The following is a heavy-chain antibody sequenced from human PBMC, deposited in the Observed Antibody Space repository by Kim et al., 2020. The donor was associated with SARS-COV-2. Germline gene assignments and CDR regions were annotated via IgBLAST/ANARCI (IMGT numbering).Heavy chain of an antibody. CDR3: AKHDDCSGGSCILFFDY. D-gene: IGHD2-15*01. J-gene: IGHJ4*02. Sequence: GGSLRLSCAASGFTFGGYAMPWVRQGPGKGLEWVSLISCAGGVIYYADSVKGRFTISRDNSKSSLYLQMNSLRTEDTALYYCAKHDDCSGGSCILFFDYWSQGTLATVYS. CDR1: GFTFGGYA. V-gene: IGHV3-43*02. CDR2: ISCAGGVI.